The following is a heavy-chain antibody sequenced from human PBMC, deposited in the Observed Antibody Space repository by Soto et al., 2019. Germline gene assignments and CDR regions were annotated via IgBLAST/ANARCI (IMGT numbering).Heavy chain of an antibody. D-gene: IGHD6-13*01. V-gene: IGHV3-30*18. Sequence: GGSLRLSCEESGSTVSSYGMHWVRQAPGKGLEWLAFISYDGKKNFYADSVQGRFTMSRDDSLYLQMDSLRVEGTAMYYCAKGHRNSGWYFGAFEIWGQGTMVTVSS. J-gene: IGHJ3*02. CDR1: GSTVSSYG. CDR2: ISYDGKKN. CDR3: AKGHRNSGWYFGAFEI.